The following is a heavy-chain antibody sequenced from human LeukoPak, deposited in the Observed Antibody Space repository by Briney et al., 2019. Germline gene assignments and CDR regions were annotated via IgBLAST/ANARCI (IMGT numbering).Heavy chain of an antibody. J-gene: IGHJ4*02. Sequence: ASVKVSCTASGGTFGSYGITWVRQAPRQGLEWMGGIIPFINIANYAQKLQGRVTISADKYTSTAYMELSSLRDEDTAVYHCARDVTYDSSGYSSGLGYWGQGALVTVSS. CDR1: GGTFGSYG. V-gene: IGHV1-69*10. D-gene: IGHD3-22*01. CDR3: ARDVTYDSSGYSSGLGY. CDR2: IIPFINIA.